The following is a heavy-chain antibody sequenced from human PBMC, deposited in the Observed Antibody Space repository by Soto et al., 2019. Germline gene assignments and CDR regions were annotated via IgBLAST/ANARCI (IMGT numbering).Heavy chain of an antibody. Sequence: GGSLRLSCAASRFTFSSYWMSWVRQAPGKGLEWVANIKQDGSEKYYVDSVKGRFTISRDNAKNSLYLQMNSLRAEDTAVYYCCANDAFDIWGQGTMVTVSS. CDR2: IKQDGSEK. V-gene: IGHV3-7*01. CDR1: RFTFSSYW. CDR3: CANDAFDI. J-gene: IGHJ3*02.